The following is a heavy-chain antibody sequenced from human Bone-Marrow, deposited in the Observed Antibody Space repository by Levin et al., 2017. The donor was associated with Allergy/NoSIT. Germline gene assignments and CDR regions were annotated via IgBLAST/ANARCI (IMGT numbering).Heavy chain of an antibody. D-gene: IGHD4-17*01. J-gene: IGHJ6*02. V-gene: IGHV1-69*13. Sequence: ASVKVSCKASGGTFSSYAISWVRQAPGQGLEWMGGIIPIFGTANYAQKFQGRVTITADESTSTAYMELSSLRSEDTAVYYCARDTTPTVTTYYYYYGMDVWGQGTTVTVSS. CDR1: GGTFSSYA. CDR3: ARDTTPTVTTYYYYYGMDV. CDR2: IIPIFGTA.